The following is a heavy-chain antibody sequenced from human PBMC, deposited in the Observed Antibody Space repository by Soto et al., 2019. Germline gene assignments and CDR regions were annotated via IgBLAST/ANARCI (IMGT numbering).Heavy chain of an antibody. Sequence: RASVKVSCKASGGTFSSFGISWVRQAPGQGLEWMGGIIPVFGRPNYAQRFRGRLTITADESTNTSYMEPIDLTSEDTAVYYCAREASGYDFWGQGTQVTVSS. V-gene: IGHV1-69*13. CDR2: IIPVFGRP. CDR1: GGTFSSFG. CDR3: AREASGYDF. J-gene: IGHJ1*01. D-gene: IGHD5-12*01.